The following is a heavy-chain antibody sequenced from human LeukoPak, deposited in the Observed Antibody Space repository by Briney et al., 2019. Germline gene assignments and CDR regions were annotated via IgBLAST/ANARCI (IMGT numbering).Heavy chain of an antibody. CDR2: MYYSGST. J-gene: IGHJ4*02. CDR3: ARRYFYDSGGYYYYFDY. V-gene: IGHV4-39*01. Sequence: SETLSLTCTVSGGSISSCSYFGGWVRRPPGEGVGWIGGMYYSGSTYYHPSRNSRVTISVDTSKNQSSLKLSSVTAADTAVYYCARRYFYDSGGYYYYFDYWGQGTLVTVSS. D-gene: IGHD3-22*01. CDR1: GGSISSCSYF.